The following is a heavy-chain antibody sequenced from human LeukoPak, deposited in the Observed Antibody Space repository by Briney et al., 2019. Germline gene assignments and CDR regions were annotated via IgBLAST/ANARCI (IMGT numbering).Heavy chain of an antibody. CDR1: GGSISNYY. D-gene: IGHD3-10*01. CDR3: ARDAYNYGSWYFDY. CDR2: IYYSGST. J-gene: IGHJ4*02. V-gene: IGHV4-59*01. Sequence: SETLSLTCTVSGGSISNYYWTWIRQPPGKGLEWIGYIYYSGSTNYNASLNSGVTISVDKTKKKFSLKLSSVTAADTAVYYCARDAYNYGSWYFDYWGQGILVTVSS.